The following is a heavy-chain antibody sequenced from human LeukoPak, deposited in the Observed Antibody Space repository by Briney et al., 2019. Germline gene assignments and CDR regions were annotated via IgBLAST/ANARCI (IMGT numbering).Heavy chain of an antibody. J-gene: IGHJ4*02. CDR1: GGSIRSSYYY. Sequence: SETLSLTCTVSGGSIRSSYYYWGWIRQPPGKGLEWIGSIYDSGSTYYNPSLKSRVTISVDTSKNQFSLRLSSVTAADTAVYYCARVGPFFDYWGQGTLVTVSS. CDR3: ARVGPFFDY. CDR2: IYDSGST. V-gene: IGHV4-39*01.